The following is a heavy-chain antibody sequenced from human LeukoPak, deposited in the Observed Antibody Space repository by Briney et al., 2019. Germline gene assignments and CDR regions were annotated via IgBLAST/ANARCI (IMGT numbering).Heavy chain of an antibody. CDR3: VRDPTNTSGRYAYFDY. V-gene: IGHV1-18*01. CDR2: ISCFNGDT. CDR1: GYTFNHHG. Sequence: ASVKASCKASGYTFNHHGISWVRQAPGQGLEWMGWISCFNGDTHYAQKFQGRVTMTTDTSTTTAYMELRSLRSDDTALYYCVRDPTNTSGRYAYFDYWGQGTLVTVSS. J-gene: IGHJ4*02. D-gene: IGHD6-19*01.